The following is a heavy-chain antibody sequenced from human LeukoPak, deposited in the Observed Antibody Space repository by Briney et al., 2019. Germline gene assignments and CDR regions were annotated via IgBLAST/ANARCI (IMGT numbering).Heavy chain of an antibody. CDR1: GYTFTIYD. CDR2: MNPNSGNT. D-gene: IGHD6-19*01. J-gene: IGHJ4*02. V-gene: IGHV1-8*03. Sequence: GASVNVSCKASGYTFTIYDINWVRQATGQGLEWMGWMNPNSGNTGYAQKFQGRVTITRNTSISTAYMELSSLRSEDTAVYYCARACIAVAGEYFDYWGQGTVVTVSS. CDR3: ARACIAVAGEYFDY.